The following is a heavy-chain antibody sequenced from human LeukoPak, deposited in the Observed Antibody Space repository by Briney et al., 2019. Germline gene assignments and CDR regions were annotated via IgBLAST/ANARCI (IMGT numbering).Heavy chain of an antibody. J-gene: IGHJ6*03. CDR2: ISAYNGNT. CDR3: ARGRKVYVGASVYYYYYMDV. Sequence: ASVKVSCKASGYTFTSYGISWVRQAPGQGLEWMGWISAYNGNTNYAQKLQGRVTMTTDTSTSTAYMELRSLTSDDTAVYYCARGRKVYVGASVYYYYYMDVWGKGTTVTVSS. V-gene: IGHV1-18*01. D-gene: IGHD1-26*01. CDR1: GYTFTSYG.